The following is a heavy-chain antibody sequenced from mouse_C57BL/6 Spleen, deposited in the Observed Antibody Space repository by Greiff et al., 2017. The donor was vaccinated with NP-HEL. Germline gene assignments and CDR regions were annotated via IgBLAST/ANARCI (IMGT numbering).Heavy chain of an antibody. CDR3: AREGYYYGSSYGWFAY. D-gene: IGHD1-1*01. CDR1: GFTFSSYA. Sequence: DVKLVESGGGLVKPGGSLKLSCAASGFTFSSYAMSWVRQTPEKRLEWVATISDGGSYTYYPDNVKGRFTISRDNAKNNLYLQMSHLKSEDTAMYYCAREGYYYGSSYGWFAYWGQGTLVTVSA. J-gene: IGHJ3*01. V-gene: IGHV5-4*01. CDR2: ISDGGSYT.